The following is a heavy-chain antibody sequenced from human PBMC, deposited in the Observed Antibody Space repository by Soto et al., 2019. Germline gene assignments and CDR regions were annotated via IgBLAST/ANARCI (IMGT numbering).Heavy chain of an antibody. J-gene: IGHJ5*02. CDR1: GGSISSSSYY. V-gene: IGHV4-39*07. D-gene: IGHD3-22*01. CDR3: ARSISCYYKGSAP. Sequence: PSETLSLTCTVSGGSISSSSYYWGWIRQPPGKGLEWIGSIYHSGSTYYNPSLKSRVTISVDRSKNQFSLKLSSVTAADTAVYYCARSISCYYKGSAPWGQGTLVTVSS. CDR2: IYHSGST.